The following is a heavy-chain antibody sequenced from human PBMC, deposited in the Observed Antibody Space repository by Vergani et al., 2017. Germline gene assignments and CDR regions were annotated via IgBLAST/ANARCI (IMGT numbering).Heavy chain of an antibody. Sequence: QVQLVEWGGGVVQPGGSLRLSCTASGFIFSSHGMHWVRQAPGKGLEWVAFIRYDGSRRDYGESVKGRFTISRDNSKNMLFLQMNNLRTEDTAIYYCAXQYFVSGNYLFDYWGQGTLVTVSS. J-gene: IGHJ4*02. D-gene: IGHD3-10*01. CDR1: GFIFSSHG. CDR3: AXQYFVSGNYLFDY. V-gene: IGHV3-30*02. CDR2: IRYDGSRR.